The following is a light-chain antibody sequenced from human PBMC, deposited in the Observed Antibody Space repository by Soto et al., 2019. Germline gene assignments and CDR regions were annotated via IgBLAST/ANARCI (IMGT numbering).Light chain of an antibody. Sequence: QSVLTQPPSVSGAPGQRVTISCTGSSSNIGAGFVVHWYQQVPGTAPKLLIFGNNNRPSGVPDRFSGSKSGTSASLAITGLQAEDETDYYCQSYDSRLWGVVFGGGTKLTVL. CDR2: GNN. CDR3: QSYDSRLWGVV. V-gene: IGLV1-40*01. CDR1: SSNIGAGFV. J-gene: IGLJ2*01.